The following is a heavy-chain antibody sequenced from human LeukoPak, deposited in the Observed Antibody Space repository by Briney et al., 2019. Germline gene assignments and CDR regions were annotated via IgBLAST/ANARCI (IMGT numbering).Heavy chain of an antibody. Sequence: GGSLRLSCAASGFTFSNYWMHWVRQAPGKGLVWVSRINSDGLTTNYADSVKGRFTVSRDNPKNTLYLQVNSLRVEDTAVYYCVREGGGSFLDSFDIWGQGKLVTVSS. CDR3: VREGGGSFLDSFDI. J-gene: IGHJ3*02. D-gene: IGHD2-15*01. V-gene: IGHV3-74*01. CDR2: INSDGLTT. CDR1: GFTFSNYW.